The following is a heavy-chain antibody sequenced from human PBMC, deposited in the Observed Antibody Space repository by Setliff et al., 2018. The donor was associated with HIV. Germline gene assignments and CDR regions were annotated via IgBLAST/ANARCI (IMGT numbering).Heavy chain of an antibody. CDR2: IYYSGST. D-gene: IGHD2-15*01. CDR3: ARSVPRYCSGGSCYPPLFDY. CDR1: GGSISSSSYY. J-gene: IGHJ4*02. Sequence: SQTLSLTCTVSGGSISSSSYYWGWIRQPPGKGLEWIGSIYYSGSTYYNPSLKSRVAISVDTSKNQFSLKLSSVTAADTAVYYCARSVPRYCSGGSCYPPLFDYWGQGTLVTVSS. V-gene: IGHV4-39*01.